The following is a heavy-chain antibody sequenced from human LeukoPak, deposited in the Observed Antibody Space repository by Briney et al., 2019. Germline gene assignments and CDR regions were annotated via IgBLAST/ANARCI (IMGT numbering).Heavy chain of an antibody. J-gene: IGHJ4*02. D-gene: IGHD3-16*01. CDR1: GIIFSNYW. CDR3: ARDLYPGY. V-gene: IGHV3-74*01. CDR2: INRDGSST. Sequence: GGSLRLSCAASGIIFSNYWMHWVRQAPGKGLVWVSRINRDGSSTSYADSVKGRFTISRDDAKNSLYLQMNNLRAEDTAVYYCARDLYPGYWGQGTLVTVSS.